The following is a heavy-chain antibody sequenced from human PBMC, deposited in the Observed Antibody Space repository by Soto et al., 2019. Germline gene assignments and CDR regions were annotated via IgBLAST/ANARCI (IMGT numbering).Heavy chain of an antibody. Sequence: PSVTLSLTCTVSGDSLSGYFWSWIRQPADKGLEWIGRIYGSGTTIYIPSLRGRVTISLDTSKNQFSLRLTSVTAADTAVYYCAKDIPGGIPPPWGHGTLVTVSS. CDR2: IYGSGTT. J-gene: IGHJ5*02. CDR3: AKDIPGGIPPP. CDR1: GDSLSGYF. D-gene: IGHD2-8*02. V-gene: IGHV4-4*07.